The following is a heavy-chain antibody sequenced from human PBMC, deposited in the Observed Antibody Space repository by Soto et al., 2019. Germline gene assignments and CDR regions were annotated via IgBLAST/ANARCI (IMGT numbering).Heavy chain of an antibody. D-gene: IGHD1-7*01. CDR1: GFTFSSYA. Sequence: GGSLRLSCAASGFTFSSYAMSWVRQAPGKGLEWVSGISGSGGSTYYADSVKGRFTISRDNSKNTLYLQMNSLRAEDTAVYYCARAGTGGPVLFAFDIWGQGTMVTVSS. V-gene: IGHV3-23*01. J-gene: IGHJ3*02. CDR3: ARAGTGGPVLFAFDI. CDR2: ISGSGGST.